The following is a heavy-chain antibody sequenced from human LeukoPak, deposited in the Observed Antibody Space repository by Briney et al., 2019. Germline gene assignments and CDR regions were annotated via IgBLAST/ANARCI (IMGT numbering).Heavy chain of an antibody. D-gene: IGHD1-26*01. V-gene: IGHV4-59*08. CDR1: GGSISSYY. Sequence: PSETLSLTCTVSGGSISSYYWSWIRQPPGKGLEWIGYIYYSGSTNYNPSLKSRVTISVDTSKNQFSLKLGSVTAADTAVYYCARHEWSGSYSPFDPWGQGTLVTVSS. CDR3: ARHEWSGSYSPFDP. J-gene: IGHJ5*02. CDR2: IYYSGST.